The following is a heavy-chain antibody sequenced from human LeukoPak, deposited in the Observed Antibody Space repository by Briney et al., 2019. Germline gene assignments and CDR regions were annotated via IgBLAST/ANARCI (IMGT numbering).Heavy chain of an antibody. D-gene: IGHD6-6*01. J-gene: IGHJ6*03. CDR2: INHSGST. Sequence: PSETLSLTCAVYGGSFSGYYWSWIRQPPGKGLEWIGEINHSGSTNYNPSLKSRVTISVDTSKNQFSLKLSSVTAADTAAYYCARSGGSSVYYYYYYMDVWGKGTTVTVSS. V-gene: IGHV4-34*01. CDR1: GGSFSGYY. CDR3: ARSGGSSVYYYYYYMDV.